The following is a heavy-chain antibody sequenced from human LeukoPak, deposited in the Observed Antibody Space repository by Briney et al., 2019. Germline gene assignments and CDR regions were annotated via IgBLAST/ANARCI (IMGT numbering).Heavy chain of an antibody. V-gene: IGHV3-7*03. J-gene: IGHJ4*02. CDR3: VRDHPAAGLIFDY. Sequence: GGSLRLSCAASGFTFSSHWMSWVRQAPGKGLEWVANINQDGSEKYYVDSVKGRFTISRDNAKNSLYLQVNSLRAEGTAVYYCVRDHPAAGLIFDYWGQGTLVTVSS. CDR2: INQDGSEK. D-gene: IGHD6-13*01. CDR1: GFTFSSHW.